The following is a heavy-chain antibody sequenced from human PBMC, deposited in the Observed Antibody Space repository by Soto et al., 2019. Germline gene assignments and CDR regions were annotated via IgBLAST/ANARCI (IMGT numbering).Heavy chain of an antibody. Sequence: QVLLVQSGTEVKKPGASVKLSCKASGYTFTSYAIHWVRQAPGQGLEWMGKITTATGDTRYSQNFEGRVTIASDTSATTAYMELSSLTSEDTAVFYCARGLRVDSGYNSDAGRVYYYHRMDVWGQVTTVTVSS. CDR2: ITTATGDT. V-gene: IGHV1-3*04. CDR1: GYTFTSYA. CDR3: ARGLRVDSGYNSDAGRVYYYHRMDV. D-gene: IGHD5-12*01. J-gene: IGHJ6*02.